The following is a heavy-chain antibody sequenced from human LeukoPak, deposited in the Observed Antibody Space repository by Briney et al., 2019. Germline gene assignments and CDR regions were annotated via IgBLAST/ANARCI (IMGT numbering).Heavy chain of an antibody. CDR1: GFTFSSYG. V-gene: IGHV3-33*01. J-gene: IGHJ4*02. CDR2: IWYDGSNK. CDR3: ARSDDYGDYTAYYFDY. Sequence: GRSLRLPCAASGFTFSSYGVHWVRQAPGKGLEWVAVIWYDGSNKYYADSVKGRFTISRDNSKNTLYLQMNSLRAEDTAVYYCARSDDYGDYTAYYFDYWGQGTLVTVSS. D-gene: IGHD4-17*01.